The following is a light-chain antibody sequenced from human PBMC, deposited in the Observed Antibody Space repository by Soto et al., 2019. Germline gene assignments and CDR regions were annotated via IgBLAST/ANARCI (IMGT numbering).Light chain of an antibody. CDR1: QSINSIS. J-gene: IGKJ1*01. CDR2: GAS. Sequence: IVLTQSPGTLSLSPGERATLSCRASQSINSISLTWYQQKPGQPPRLLIYGASSRATGIPDRFSGSGSGTDFTLTISRLEPEDFAVYYCQHYGNSVWTFGQGTKVEIK. CDR3: QHYGNSVWT. V-gene: IGKV3-20*01.